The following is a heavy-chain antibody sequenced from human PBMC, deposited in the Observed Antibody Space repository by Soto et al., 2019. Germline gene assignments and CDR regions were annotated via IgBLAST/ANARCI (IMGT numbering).Heavy chain of an antibody. CDR1: GFTFSSYG. D-gene: IGHD3-9*01. CDR2: LSYDGSNE. Sequence: QVQLVESGGGVVQPGTSLRLSCAASGFTFSSYGMHWVRQAPGKGLEWVTLLSYDGSNEYYADSVKGRFTISRDNSKNTLHLQMNSLRTEDTAVYYCAKDLRRAFYGMDVW. J-gene: IGHJ6*01. V-gene: IGHV3-30*18. CDR3: AKDLRRAFYGMDV.